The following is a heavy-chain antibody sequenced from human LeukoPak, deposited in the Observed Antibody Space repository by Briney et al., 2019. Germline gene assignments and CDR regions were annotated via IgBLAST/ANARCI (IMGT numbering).Heavy chain of an antibody. CDR1: GFTFSRYS. J-gene: IGHJ2*01. D-gene: IGHD5-12*01. CDR2: ISSSSSTI. V-gene: IGHV3-48*01. Sequence: GGSLRLFCAASGFTFSRYSMNWVRQAPGKGLEWVSYISSSSSTIYYEDSVKGRFTISRDNAKNSLYLQMNSLRVEDTAVYYCARDWGYGGFDLSGRGTLVTVSS. CDR3: ARDWGYGGFDL.